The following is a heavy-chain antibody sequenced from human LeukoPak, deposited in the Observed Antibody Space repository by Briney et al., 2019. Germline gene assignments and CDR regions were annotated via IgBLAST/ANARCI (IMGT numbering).Heavy chain of an antibody. CDR3: AKEYSSGH. D-gene: IGHD6-19*01. CDR2: ISGRGDNT. Sequence: GGSLRLSCAASGFTFSSYDMSWVRQAPGKGLEWVSGISGRGDNTYYADSVKGRFSISRDNSKNTLYLQMNSLRAEDTALYFCAKEYSSGHWGQGTLVTVSS. CDR1: GFTFSSYD. J-gene: IGHJ4*02. V-gene: IGHV3-23*01.